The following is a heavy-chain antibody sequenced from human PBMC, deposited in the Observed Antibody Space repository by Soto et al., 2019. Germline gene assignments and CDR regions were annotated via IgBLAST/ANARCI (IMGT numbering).Heavy chain of an antibody. CDR3: ARVVVPAAILGGYCSGGSCYGFFDY. J-gene: IGHJ4*02. CDR2: IYYSGST. Sequence: PSETLSLTCTVSGGSISSSSYYWGWIRQPPGKGLEWIGSIYYSGSTYYNPSLKSRVTISVDTSKNQFSLKLSSVTAADTAVYYCARVVVPAAILGGYCSGGSCYGFFDYWGQGTLVTVSS. D-gene: IGHD2-15*01. V-gene: IGHV4-39*01. CDR1: GGSISSSSYY.